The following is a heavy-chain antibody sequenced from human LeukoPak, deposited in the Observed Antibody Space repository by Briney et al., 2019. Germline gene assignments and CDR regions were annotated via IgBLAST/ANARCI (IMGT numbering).Heavy chain of an antibody. J-gene: IGHJ4*02. D-gene: IGHD1-26*01. Sequence: PGGSLRLSCAVSGFIFRSYWMSWVRQAPGKGLEWVANIKQDGSEKDYVDSVKGRFSISRDNAKNTLFLQMNSLRAEDTAVYYCARTVGATIEIDYWGQGTLVTVSS. CDR2: IKQDGSEK. CDR3: ARTVGATIEIDY. CDR1: GFIFRSYW. V-gene: IGHV3-7*01.